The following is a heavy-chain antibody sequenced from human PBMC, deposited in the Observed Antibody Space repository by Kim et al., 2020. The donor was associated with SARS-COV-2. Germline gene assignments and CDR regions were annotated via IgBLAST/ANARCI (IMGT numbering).Heavy chain of an antibody. V-gene: IGHV3-7*01. Sequence: GGSLRLSCAASGFSFSRFRMSWVRQAPGKGLEWVANINQDGSQKYSVDSLRGRFIISRDNAKNSLYLQMNRLRGDDTAVYYCSRDQSTTWSGGAYYYGMDVCGRGTTDTVSS. CDR2: INQDGSQK. CDR1: GFSFSRFR. CDR3: SRDQSTTWSGGAYYYGMDV. D-gene: IGHD1-1*01. J-gene: IGHJ6*02.